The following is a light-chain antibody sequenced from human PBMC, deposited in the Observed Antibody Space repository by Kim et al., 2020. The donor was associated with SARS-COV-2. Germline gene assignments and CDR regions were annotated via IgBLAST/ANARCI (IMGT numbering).Light chain of an antibody. J-gene: IGLJ3*02. V-gene: IGLV3-21*04. CDR3: QVWDSSSDHPV. CDR2: YDS. Sequence: PGKTARITCGENNIGSKSVHWYQQRPGQAPVLVIYYDSDRPSGIPERFSGSNSGNTATLPISRVEAGDEADYYCQVWDSSSDHPVFGGGTQLTVL. CDR1: NIGSKS.